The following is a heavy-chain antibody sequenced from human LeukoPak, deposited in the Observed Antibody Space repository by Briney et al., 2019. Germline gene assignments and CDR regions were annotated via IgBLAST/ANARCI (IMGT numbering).Heavy chain of an antibody. V-gene: IGHV3-23*01. CDR2: ISGSGGST. Sequence: PGGSLRLSCAASGFNFNIYAMSWVRQAPGKGLEWVSGISGSGGSTYYADSVKGRFTISRDNSKKTLYLQMNSLRAEDTAVYYCAKTLGCSGGTCSLYYFDYWGQGTLGTVSS. J-gene: IGHJ4*02. D-gene: IGHD2-15*01. CDR3: AKTLGCSGGTCSLYYFDY. CDR1: GFNFNIYA.